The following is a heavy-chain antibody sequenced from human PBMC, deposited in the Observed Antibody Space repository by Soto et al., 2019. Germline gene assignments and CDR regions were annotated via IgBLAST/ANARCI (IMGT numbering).Heavy chain of an antibody. J-gene: IGHJ5*02. V-gene: IGHV1-46*03. D-gene: IGHD2-21*02. Sequence: GASVKVSCKASGYTFSSYYMNWVRQAPGQGLEWLGIINPSGGYTTYAQRFLGRVTMTSDTSTSTVHMELGSLTSEDTAVYYCSIGWSIVVATAPYYLWRQGSLVTGSS. CDR1: GYTFSSYY. CDR3: SIGWSIVVATAPYYL. CDR2: INPSGGYT.